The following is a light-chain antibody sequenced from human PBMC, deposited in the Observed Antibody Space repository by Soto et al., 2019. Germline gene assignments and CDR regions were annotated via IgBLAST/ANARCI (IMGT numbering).Light chain of an antibody. V-gene: IGLV1-44*01. CDR2: SNN. CDR1: SSNIGSNT. Sequence: QSVLTQPPATSWTPGQRVTISCSGGSSNIGSNTVNWYQHLPGTAPKLLIYSNNQRPSAVPDRFSGSKSGTSASLAVSGLQSEDKADYYCAAWDDSLNGYVFGTGTKVTVL. CDR3: AAWDDSLNGYV. J-gene: IGLJ1*01.